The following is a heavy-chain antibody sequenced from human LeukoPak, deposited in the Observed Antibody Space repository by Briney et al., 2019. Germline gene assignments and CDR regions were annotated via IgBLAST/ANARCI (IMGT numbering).Heavy chain of an antibody. CDR3: AKNGGYSYGLYYFDY. V-gene: IGHV3-23*01. J-gene: IGHJ4*02. D-gene: IGHD5-18*01. CDR2: ISDSGYST. CDR1: GFTFNSYT. Sequence: GGSLRLSCAASGFTFNSYTMSWVRQAPGKGLEWVSAISDSGYSTYYADSVKGRFTISRDRSKNTVYLQMNGLRADDTAVYYCAKNGGYSYGLYYFDYWGQGALVTVSS.